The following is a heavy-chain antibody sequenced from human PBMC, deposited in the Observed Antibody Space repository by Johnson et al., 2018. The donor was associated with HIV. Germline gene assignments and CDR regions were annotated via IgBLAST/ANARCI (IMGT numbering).Heavy chain of an antibody. CDR2: INWNGGST. V-gene: IGHV3-20*04. J-gene: IGHJ3*01. CDR3: ARGMLTGDVGAYDV. CDR1: GFTFDDYG. Sequence: VQLVESGGGLVQPGGSLRLSCAASGFTFDDYGMSWVRQAPGKGLEWVSGINWNGGSTGYADSVKGRFTIPRANSKNTLDLQMGSLRAEDTAVYYCARGMLTGDVGAYDVWGQGTMVTVSS. D-gene: IGHD7-27*01.